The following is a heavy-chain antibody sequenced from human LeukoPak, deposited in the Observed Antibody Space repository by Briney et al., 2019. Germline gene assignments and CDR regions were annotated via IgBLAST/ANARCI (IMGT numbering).Heavy chain of an antibody. CDR1: GFTLRSYG. CDR2: ISFDGVKT. J-gene: IGHJ6*02. CDR3: AKVLGSSKAAYDMDV. Sequence: GRPLRLSCAASGFTLRSYGMHCLRKAPGKGLEWIALISFDGVKTDYADSVKGRFTISRDSSQNTLYLQMNSLRAEDTAVYYCAKVLGSSKAAYDMDVWGQGTTVTVSS. V-gene: IGHV3-30*18. D-gene: IGHD6-13*01.